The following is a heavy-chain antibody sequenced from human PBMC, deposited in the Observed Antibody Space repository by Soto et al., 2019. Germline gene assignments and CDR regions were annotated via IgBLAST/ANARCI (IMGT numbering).Heavy chain of an antibody. J-gene: IGHJ6*03. D-gene: IGHD3-3*01. CDR1: GFTFSSYS. V-gene: IGHV3-21*01. CDR2: ISSSSSYI. CDR3: AGLTTPLRYYYYYYMDV. Sequence: SGGSLRLSCAASGFTFSSYSMNWVRQAPGKGLEWVSSISSSSSYIYYADSVKGRFTISRDNAKNSLYLQMNSLRAEDTAVYYCAGLTTPLRYYYYYYMDVWGKGTTVTVSS.